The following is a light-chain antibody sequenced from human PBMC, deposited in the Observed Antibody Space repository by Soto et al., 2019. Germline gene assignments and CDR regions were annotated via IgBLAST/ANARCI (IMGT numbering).Light chain of an antibody. CDR2: EVS. CDR1: STGGGGYNY. Sequence: QSALTQPPSASGSPGQSVTLSRTGTSTGGGGYNYVSWYQQHPGKAPKLMIYEVSKRPSGVPDRFSGSKSGNTASLTGSGLQAEDEADYYCSSYAGSSNLVFGGGTKLTVL. J-gene: IGLJ2*01. CDR3: SSYAGSSNLV. V-gene: IGLV2-8*01.